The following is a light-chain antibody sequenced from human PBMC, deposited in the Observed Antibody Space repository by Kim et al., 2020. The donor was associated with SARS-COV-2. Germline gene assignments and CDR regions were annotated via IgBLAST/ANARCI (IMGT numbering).Light chain of an antibody. Sequence: GSPGQTASITCSGDKLGDKYACWYQQKPGQSPVMVSYQDSKRPSGIPERFSGSNSGNTATLTISGTQAMDEADYYCQAWDSSTAVFGGGTQLTVL. CDR2: QDS. V-gene: IGLV3-1*01. J-gene: IGLJ3*02. CDR3: QAWDSSTAV. CDR1: KLGDKY.